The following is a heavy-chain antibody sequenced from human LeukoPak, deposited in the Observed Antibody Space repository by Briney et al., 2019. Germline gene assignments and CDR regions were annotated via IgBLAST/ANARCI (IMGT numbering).Heavy chain of an antibody. D-gene: IGHD1-1*01. CDR2: INPNSGGT. CDR1: GYTFTGYY. CDR3: ARDAKTYNWNDYAFDI. Sequence: GASVKVSCKASGYTFTGYYMHWVRQAPGQGLEWMGWINPNSGGTNYAQKFQGRVTMTRDTSISTAYMELSRLRSDDTAVYYCARDAKTYNWNDYAFDIWGQGTMVTVSS. V-gene: IGHV1-2*02. J-gene: IGHJ3*02.